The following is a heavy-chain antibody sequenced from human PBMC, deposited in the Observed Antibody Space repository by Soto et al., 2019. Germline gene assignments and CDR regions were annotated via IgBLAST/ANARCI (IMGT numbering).Heavy chain of an antibody. Sequence: QITLKESGPTLVKPTQTLTLTCTFSGFSLSTSGVGVGWIRQPPGKALEWLALIYWDDDKRYSPSLKSRLTSTKDTSKNQVVLTMTNMDPVDTATYYCAHISVYYDILTGYYTGNSNVHWFDPWGQGTLVTVSS. CDR2: IYWDDDK. D-gene: IGHD3-9*01. CDR3: AHISVYYDILTGYYTGNSNVHWFDP. J-gene: IGHJ5*02. CDR1: GFSLSTSGVG. V-gene: IGHV2-5*02.